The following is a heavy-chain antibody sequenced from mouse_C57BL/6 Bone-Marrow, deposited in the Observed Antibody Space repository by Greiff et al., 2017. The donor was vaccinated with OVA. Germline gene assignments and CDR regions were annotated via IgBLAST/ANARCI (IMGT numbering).Heavy chain of an antibody. V-gene: IGHV14-2*01. CDR3: ARIGTPLTDD. Sequence: VQLQQSGAELVKPGASVKLSCTASGFNINDYYMPWVKQRPEQGLEWIGRIDPEDGETKYAPKFPGKATITADTSSNTAYLQLSSLTSEDTAVYYCARIGTPLTDDWGQGTTLTVSS. J-gene: IGHJ2*01. CDR1: GFNINDYY. CDR2: IDPEDGET. D-gene: IGHD4-1*01.